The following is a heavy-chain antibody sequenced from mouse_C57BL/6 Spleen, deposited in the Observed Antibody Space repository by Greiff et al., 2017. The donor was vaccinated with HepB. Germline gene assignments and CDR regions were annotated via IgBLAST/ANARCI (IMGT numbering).Heavy chain of an antibody. V-gene: IGHV14-4*01. CDR3: TPQGYFDY. Sequence: EVQLQESGAELVRPGASVKLSCTASGFNIKDDYMHWVKQRPEQGLEWIGWIDPENGDTEYASKFQGKATITADTSSNTAYLQLSSLTSEDTAVYYCTPQGYFDYWGQGTTLTVSS. CDR1: GFNIKDDY. J-gene: IGHJ2*01. CDR2: IDPENGDT.